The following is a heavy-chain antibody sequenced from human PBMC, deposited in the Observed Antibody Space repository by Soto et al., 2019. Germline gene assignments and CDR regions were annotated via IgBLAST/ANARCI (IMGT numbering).Heavy chain of an antibody. CDR3: ASSYSSSWYVYFDY. J-gene: IGHJ4*02. V-gene: IGHV4-59*01. D-gene: IGHD6-13*01. Sequence: SETLSLTCTVSGGSISSYYWSWIRQPPGKGLEWIGYIYYSGSTNYNPSLKSRVTISVDTSKNQFSLKLSSVTAADTAVYYCASSYSSSWYVYFDYWGQGTLVTVSS. CDR1: GGSISSYY. CDR2: IYYSGST.